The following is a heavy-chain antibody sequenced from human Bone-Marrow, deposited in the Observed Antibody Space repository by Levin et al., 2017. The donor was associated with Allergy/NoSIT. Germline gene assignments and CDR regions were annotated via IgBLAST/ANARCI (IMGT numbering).Heavy chain of an antibody. CDR3: ARDSYGDPDDAFDI. Sequence: GGSLRLSCAASGFTFSDYYMNWIRQAPGKGLEWISYISSSGSIIYYADSVKGRFTISRDNAKNSLYLQMNSLRAEDTAVYYCARDSYGDPDDAFDIWGQGTMVTVSS. CDR2: ISSSGSII. V-gene: IGHV3-11*01. J-gene: IGHJ3*02. D-gene: IGHD4-17*01. CDR1: GFTFSDYY.